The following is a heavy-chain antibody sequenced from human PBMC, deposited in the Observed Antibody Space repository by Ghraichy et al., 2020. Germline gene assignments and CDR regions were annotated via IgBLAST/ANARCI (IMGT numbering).Heavy chain of an antibody. D-gene: IGHD3-22*01. CDR1: GGSFSGYY. CDR3: ARPHSSGQYYFDY. CDR2: INHSGST. V-gene: IGHV4-34*01. J-gene: IGHJ4*02. Sequence: SETLSLTCAVYGGSFSGYYWSWIRQPPGKGLEWIGEINHSGSTNYNPSLKSRVTISVDTSKNQFSLKLSSVTAADTAVYYCARPHSSGQYYFDYWGQGTLVTVSS.